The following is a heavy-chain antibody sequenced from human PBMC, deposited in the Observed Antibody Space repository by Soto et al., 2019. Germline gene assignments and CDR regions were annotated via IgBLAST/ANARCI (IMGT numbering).Heavy chain of an antibody. CDR2: IYYGGST. J-gene: IGHJ4*02. CDR3: ARTRRRGPPFDY. Sequence: SETLSLTCTVSGDSISTDYWSWIRQSPGKGLEWIGFIYYGGSTNYNPSLKSRVTISVDTPKNQFSLKLSSVTAADTAVYYCARTRRRGPPFDYWGQGTLVTVSS. V-gene: IGHV4-59*08. D-gene: IGHD3-10*01. CDR1: GDSISTDY.